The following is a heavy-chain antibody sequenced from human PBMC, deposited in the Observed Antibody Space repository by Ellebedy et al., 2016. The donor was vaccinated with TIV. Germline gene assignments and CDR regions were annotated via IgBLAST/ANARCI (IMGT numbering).Heavy chain of an antibody. CDR1: GYTFTGYG. V-gene: IGHV1-18*04. CDR2: ISTYNGNT. CDR3: ARERSGSGSYYNYFGMDV. D-gene: IGHD1-26*01. J-gene: IGHJ6*02. Sequence: AASVKVFCKASGYTFTGYGICWVRQAPGQGLEWMGWISTYNGNTNFAQKVQGRVTMTTDTSTSTAYMELRSLRSDDTAVYYCARERSGSGSYYNYFGMDVWGQGTTVTVSS.